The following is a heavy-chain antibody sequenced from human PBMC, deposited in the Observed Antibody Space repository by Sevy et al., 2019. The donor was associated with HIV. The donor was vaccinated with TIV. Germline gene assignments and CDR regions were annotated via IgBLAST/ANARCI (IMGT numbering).Heavy chain of an antibody. D-gene: IGHD6-19*01. V-gene: IGHV3-53*01. CDR1: GFSVSINY. Sequence: GGSLRLSCAASGFSVSINYMSWVRQAPGKGLEFVSVIYSGGDTYYADSAKGRFTIPRDNSKNTLYLQMNSLGAEDTAVDYCGRGAGYSTGWAPRYYFDYGGQGTLVTVSS. J-gene: IGHJ4*02. CDR3: GRGAGYSTGWAPRYYFDY. CDR2: IYSGGDT.